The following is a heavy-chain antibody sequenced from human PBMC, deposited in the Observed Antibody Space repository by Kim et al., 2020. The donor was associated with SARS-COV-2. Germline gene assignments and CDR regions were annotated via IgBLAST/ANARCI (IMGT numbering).Heavy chain of an antibody. V-gene: IGHV3-49*04. CDR1: GFSFGDYA. D-gene: IGHD6-19*01. Sequence: GGSLRLSCTASGFSFGDYAMSWVRQAPGKGLEWVGFIRNKAYGGTTEYAASVKGRFTISRDDSKNIAYLQMNSLKTEDTAVYYCTRGTYSSGWQNFPYYFYGMDVWGQGTTVTVSS. J-gene: IGHJ6*02. CDR2: IRNKAYGGTT. CDR3: TRGTYSSGWQNFPYYFYGMDV.